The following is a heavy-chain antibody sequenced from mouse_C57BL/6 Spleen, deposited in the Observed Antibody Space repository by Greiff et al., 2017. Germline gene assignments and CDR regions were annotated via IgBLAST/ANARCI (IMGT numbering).Heavy chain of an antibody. CDR3: TGSGAWCAY. J-gene: IGHJ3*01. CDR2: IRLKSDNYET. CDR1: GFTFSNYW. Sequence: EVKLMESGGGLVQPGGSMKLSCVASGFTFSNYWMNWVRQSPEKGLEWVAQIRLKSDNYETHYAKSGKGRFTISSDDSKSSVYLQMNNVRAEDTGIYYCTGSGAWCAYWGQGTLVTVSA. D-gene: IGHD1-3*01. V-gene: IGHV6-3*01.